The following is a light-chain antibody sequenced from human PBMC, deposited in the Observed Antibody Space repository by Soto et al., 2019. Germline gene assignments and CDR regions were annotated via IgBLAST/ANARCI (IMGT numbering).Light chain of an antibody. J-gene: IGKJ5*01. CDR1: LIISSQ. V-gene: IGKV3D-15*01. CDR2: GAS. CDR3: QQYSFWPQT. Sequence: DIMMTQSLVSWSGTTGERATLSCRASLIISSQLAWYQQKPAQPPRLLIYGASNRATGIPARFSGSESGKEFTLTISSLQSEDFALYFCQQYSFWPQTFGPGTRLEIK.